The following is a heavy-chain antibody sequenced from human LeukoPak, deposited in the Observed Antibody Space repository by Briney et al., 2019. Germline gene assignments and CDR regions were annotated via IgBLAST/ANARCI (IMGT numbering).Heavy chain of an antibody. J-gene: IGHJ3*02. CDR1: GFTFSSYW. V-gene: IGHV3-7*01. Sequence: GGSLRLSCVASGFTFSSYWMTWVRQAPGKGLEWVANIKTDGSQIYYVDSVKGRFTISRDNAKNSLYLQMNSLRAEDTAVYYCARDPGTTQTLHDAFDIWGQGTMVTVSS. CDR2: IKTDGSQI. CDR3: ARDPGTTQTLHDAFDI. D-gene: IGHD1-14*01.